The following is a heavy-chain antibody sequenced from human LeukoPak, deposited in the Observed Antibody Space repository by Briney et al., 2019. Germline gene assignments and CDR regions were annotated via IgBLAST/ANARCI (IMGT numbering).Heavy chain of an antibody. CDR1: GGSISPYY. D-gene: IGHD2-15*01. Sequence: SETLSLTCTVSGGSISPYYWTWMRQPPGKGLEWIAFIYYNGNTNYNPSLKSRVTILVDTSKNQFSLKVNSVTAADTAVYYCARGGWSMDVWGKGTTVTVSS. CDR3: ARGGWSMDV. V-gene: IGHV4-59*01. J-gene: IGHJ6*03. CDR2: IYYNGNT.